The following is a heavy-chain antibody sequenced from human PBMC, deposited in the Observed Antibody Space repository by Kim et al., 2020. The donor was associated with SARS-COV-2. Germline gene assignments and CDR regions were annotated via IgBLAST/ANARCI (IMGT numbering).Heavy chain of an antibody. J-gene: IGHJ6*02. CDR1: GYTFTNYW. CDR2: IYAGNSDT. V-gene: IGHV5-51*01. CDR3: GRYADIRADYGMDV. Sequence: GESLKISCKGSGYTFTNYWIAWVRQMPGKGLEWMAIIYAGNSDTKYSPSFQGHVTISVDKSISTAYLQWSTLEASDTAIYYCGRYADIRADYGMDVWGQGTTVTVSS. D-gene: IGHD2-2*01.